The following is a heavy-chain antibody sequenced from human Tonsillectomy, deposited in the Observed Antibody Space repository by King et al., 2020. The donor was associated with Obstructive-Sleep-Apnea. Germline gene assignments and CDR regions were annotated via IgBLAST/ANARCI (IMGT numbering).Heavy chain of an antibody. J-gene: IGHJ3*02. CDR3: TKEMIVVVILVHDAFDI. CDR2: IKSKTDGGTT. D-gene: IGHD3-22*01. V-gene: IGHV3-15*01. CDR1: GFTFSNAW. Sequence: VQLVESGGGLVKPGGSLRLSCAASGFTFSNAWMSWVRQAPGKGLEWVGRIKSKTDGGTTDYAAPVKGRFTISREDSKNTLYLQMNSLKIEDTAVYYCTKEMIVVVILVHDAFDIWGQGTMVSVSS.